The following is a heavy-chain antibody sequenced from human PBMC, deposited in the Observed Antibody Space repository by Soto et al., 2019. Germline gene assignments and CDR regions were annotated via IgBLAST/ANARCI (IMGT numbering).Heavy chain of an antibody. CDR1: GFTFTSSA. CDR2: IVVGSGNT. J-gene: IGHJ4*02. D-gene: IGHD3-16*02. Sequence: SVKVSCKASGFTFTSSAMQWVRQARGQRLEWIGWIVVGSGNTNYAQKFQERVTITRDMSTSTAYMELSSLRSEDTAVYYCAAGDDYIWGSYRYWGQGTLVTVSS. V-gene: IGHV1-58*02. CDR3: AAGDDYIWGSYRY.